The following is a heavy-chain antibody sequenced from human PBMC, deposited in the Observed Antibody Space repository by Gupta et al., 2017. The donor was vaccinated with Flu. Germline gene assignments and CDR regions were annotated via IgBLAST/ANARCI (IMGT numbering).Heavy chain of an antibody. V-gene: IGHV1-2*06. CDR3: ASPLVTRDAFDI. D-gene: IGHD3-16*02. J-gene: IGHJ3*02. CDR2: INPTSGDT. Sequence: QVQVVQSGAEVKKPGAAVTVSCKTSGYTFPGAFIHWVRQAPGQGLEWMGRINPTSGDTNEAQKFHGRVTMTRDTAISTAYMELSWLRSDDTAVYYCASPLVTRDAFDIWGQGSMFTVSS. CDR1: GYTFPGAF.